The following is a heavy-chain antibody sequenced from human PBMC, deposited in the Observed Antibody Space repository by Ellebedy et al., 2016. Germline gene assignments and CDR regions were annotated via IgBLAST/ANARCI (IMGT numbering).Heavy chain of an antibody. CDR1: GGSVSTSSYY. Sequence: SETLSLXCFVSGGSVSTSSYYWDWIRQSPGKGLECIGSFYYGGHTYYSPSLKSRVTISVDTSTNQVSLRLSSVTAADTAVYYCARRVFYNSYVDVWGKGTTVTVSS. D-gene: IGHD5-24*01. V-gene: IGHV4-39*01. J-gene: IGHJ6*03. CDR2: FYYGGHT. CDR3: ARRVFYNSYVDV.